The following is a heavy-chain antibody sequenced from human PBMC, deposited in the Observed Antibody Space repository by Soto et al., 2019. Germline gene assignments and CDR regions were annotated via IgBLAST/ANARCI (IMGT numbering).Heavy chain of an antibody. Sequence: ASVKVSCKASGYTFTSYGTHWVRQAPGQRLEWMGWINAANGDTKYSPKFQGRVTITRDTSASTAYMELSSLRSEDTAVYYCVRRHVSATGIDWFDPWGRGTLVTFS. CDR2: INAANGDT. J-gene: IGHJ5*02. D-gene: IGHD6-13*01. CDR1: GYTFTSYG. V-gene: IGHV1-3*01. CDR3: VRRHVSATGIDWFDP.